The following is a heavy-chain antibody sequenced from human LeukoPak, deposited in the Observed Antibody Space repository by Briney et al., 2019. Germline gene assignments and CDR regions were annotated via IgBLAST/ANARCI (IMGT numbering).Heavy chain of an antibody. Sequence: GGSLRLSCAASGFTFSSYWMSWVRQAPGKGLEWVANIKQDGSEKYYVDSVKGRFTISRDNAKNSLYLQMNSLRAEDTAVYYCARDLRYSYAKYYYYMDVWGKGTTVTISS. CDR1: GFTFSSYW. V-gene: IGHV3-7*01. CDR2: IKQDGSEK. D-gene: IGHD5-18*01. CDR3: ARDLRYSYAKYYYYMDV. J-gene: IGHJ6*03.